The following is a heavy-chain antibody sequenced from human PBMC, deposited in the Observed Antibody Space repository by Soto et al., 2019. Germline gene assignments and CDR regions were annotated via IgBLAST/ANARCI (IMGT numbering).Heavy chain of an antibody. CDR3: AKDGLRFLEWLTHFDY. CDR2: ISWNSGSI. Sequence: GGSLRLSCAASGFTFDDYAMHWVRQAPGKGLEWVSGISWNSGSIGYADSVKGRFTISRDNAKNSLYLQMNSLRAEDTALYYCAKDGLRFLEWLTHFDYWGQGTLVTVSS. J-gene: IGHJ4*02. V-gene: IGHV3-9*01. D-gene: IGHD3-3*01. CDR1: GFTFDDYA.